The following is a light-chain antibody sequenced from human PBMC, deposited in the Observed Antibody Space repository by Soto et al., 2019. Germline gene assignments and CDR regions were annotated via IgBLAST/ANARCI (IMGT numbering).Light chain of an antibody. CDR2: GAS. J-gene: IGKJ1*01. Sequence: IVLTHSPGTLSLSPWERATLSCRASQSVSSSYLAWYQQKPGQAPRLLIYGASSRATGIPDRFSGSGSGTDFTLTISRLGPEDFAVYYCQQYNNWPPWTFGQGTKVDIK. CDR3: QQYNNWPPWT. V-gene: IGKV3-20*01. CDR1: QSVSSSY.